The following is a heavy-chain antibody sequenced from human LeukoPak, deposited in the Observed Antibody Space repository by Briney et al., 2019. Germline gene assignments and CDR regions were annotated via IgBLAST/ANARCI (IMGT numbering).Heavy chain of an antibody. D-gene: IGHD3-10*01. J-gene: IGHJ5*02. Sequence: SETLSLTCTVSGGSISSGSYYWSWIRQPAGKGLEWIGRIYTTGSTNYNPSLESRVTISVDTSKNQFSLKLSSVTAADTAVYYCARVNTLIRGIGWFDPWGQGILVTVSS. CDR1: GGSISSGSYY. CDR2: IYTTGST. V-gene: IGHV4-61*02. CDR3: ARVNTLIRGIGWFDP.